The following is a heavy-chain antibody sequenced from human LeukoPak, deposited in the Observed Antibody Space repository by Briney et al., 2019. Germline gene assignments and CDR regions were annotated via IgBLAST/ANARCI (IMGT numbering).Heavy chain of an antibody. Sequence: ASVKVSCKASGYTFTGYYVHWVRQAPRQGLEWMAWINPNNGATNYAQKFQGRVTLTRDTPITTAYMELSSLKSDDTAVYYCARGMLAPYPYHGMDVWGQGTTVTVSS. J-gene: IGHJ6*02. V-gene: IGHV1-2*02. CDR1: GYTFTGYY. CDR3: ARGMLAPYPYHGMDV. D-gene: IGHD2-8*01. CDR2: INPNNGAT.